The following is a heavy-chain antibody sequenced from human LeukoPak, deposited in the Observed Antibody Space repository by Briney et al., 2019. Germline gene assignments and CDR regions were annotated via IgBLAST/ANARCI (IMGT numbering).Heavy chain of an antibody. CDR3: ARAHDYGDYVDAFDI. CDR1: GFTFSSYD. Sequence: PGGSLRLSCAASGFTFSSYDVHWVRQATGKGLEWVSAIGTAGDTYYPGSVKGRFTISRENAKNSLYLQMNSLRAGDTAVYYCARAHDYGDYVDAFDIWGQGTMVTVSS. CDR2: IGTAGDT. J-gene: IGHJ3*02. V-gene: IGHV3-13*01. D-gene: IGHD4-17*01.